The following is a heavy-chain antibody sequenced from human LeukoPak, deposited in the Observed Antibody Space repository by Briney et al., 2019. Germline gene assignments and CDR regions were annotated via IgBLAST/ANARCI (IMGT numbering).Heavy chain of an antibody. Sequence: SETLSLTCAVYVGSFSGYYWSWIRQPPGKGLEWIGEINHSGSTNYNSSLKSRVTISVDTSRNQFSLKLSSVTAADTAVYYCARGYYGSGSHCCHMDVWGKGTTITVS. J-gene: IGHJ6*03. D-gene: IGHD3-10*01. CDR3: ARGYYGSGSHCCHMDV. CDR1: VGSFSGYY. CDR2: INHSGST. V-gene: IGHV4-34*01.